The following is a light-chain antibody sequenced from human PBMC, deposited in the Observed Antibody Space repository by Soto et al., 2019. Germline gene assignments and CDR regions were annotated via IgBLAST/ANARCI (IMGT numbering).Light chain of an antibody. CDR1: SSDVGGYNY. V-gene: IGLV2-8*01. J-gene: IGLJ3*02. CDR2: EVT. CDR3: SSYAGSNILV. Sequence: SALTQPPSASGSPGQSVTLSCTGTSSDVGGYNYVSWYQQHPGKVPKLMIYEVTKRPSGVPDRFSGSKSGNTASLTVSGLQAEDEADYYCSSYAGSNILVFGGGTKVTVL.